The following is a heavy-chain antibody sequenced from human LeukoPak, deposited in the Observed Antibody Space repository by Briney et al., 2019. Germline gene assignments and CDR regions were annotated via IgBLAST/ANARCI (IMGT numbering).Heavy chain of an antibody. CDR3: ARAENPHYYDSSGYYPPFDY. CDR2: ISSSDSYI. D-gene: IGHD3-22*01. Sequence: GGSLRLSCAASGFNFNIYAMHWVRQAPGKGLEWVSSISSSDSYIYYGDSVKGRFTISRDNSKNTLYLQMNSLRAEDTAVYYCARAENPHYYDSSGYYPPFDYWGQGTLVTVSS. V-gene: IGHV3-21*04. CDR1: GFNFNIYA. J-gene: IGHJ4*02.